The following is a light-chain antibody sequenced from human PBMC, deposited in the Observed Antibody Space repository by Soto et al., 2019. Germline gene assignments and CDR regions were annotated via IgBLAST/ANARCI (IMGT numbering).Light chain of an antibody. V-gene: IGKV3-20*01. CDR3: QQYGSSPPYT. Sequence: EIVLTXXPXTLSLSPGERATLSCRASQSVSSSYLAWYQQKPGQAPRLLIYGASSRATGIPDRFSGSGSGTDFTLTISRLEPEDLAVYYCQQYGSSPPYTFGQGTKLEIK. CDR1: QSVSSSY. CDR2: GAS. J-gene: IGKJ2*01.